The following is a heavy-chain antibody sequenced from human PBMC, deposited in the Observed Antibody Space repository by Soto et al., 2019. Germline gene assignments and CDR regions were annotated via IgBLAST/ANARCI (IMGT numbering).Heavy chain of an antibody. D-gene: IGHD3-9*01. CDR1: GFTFSSYA. Sequence: PGGFLRLSCAASGFTFSSYAMSWVRQAPGKGLEWVSAISGSGGSTYYADSVEGRFTISRDNSKNTLYLQMNSLRAEDTAVYHCAMDVLRYFDHFDYWGQGTLVTVSS. CDR2: ISGSGGST. J-gene: IGHJ4*02. V-gene: IGHV3-23*01. CDR3: AMDVLRYFDHFDY.